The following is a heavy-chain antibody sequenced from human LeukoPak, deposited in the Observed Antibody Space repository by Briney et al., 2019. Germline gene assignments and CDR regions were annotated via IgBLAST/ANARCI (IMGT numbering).Heavy chain of an antibody. J-gene: IGHJ4*02. Sequence: ASVKVSCKASGYTFSGYAVQWVRQAAGQRLEWLGWINAGNGHTKYSQKFQGRVTITRDTSASTAYMELSSLRSEDTAVYYCAKARWTATATTYYLDYWGQGTLVTVSS. CDR3: AKARWTATATTYYLDY. V-gene: IGHV1-3*01. D-gene: IGHD4-17*01. CDR2: INAGNGHT. CDR1: GYTFSGYA.